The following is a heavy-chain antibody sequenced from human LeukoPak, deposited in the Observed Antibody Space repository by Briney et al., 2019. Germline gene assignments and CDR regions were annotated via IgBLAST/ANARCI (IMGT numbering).Heavy chain of an antibody. Sequence: SETLSLTCAVYGGSFSGYYWSWIRQPPGKGLEWIGEINHSGSTNYNPSLKSRVTISVDTSKNQFSLKLSSVTAADTAVYYCARGYYGFWSGYLMGDYGGQGTLVTVSS. D-gene: IGHD3-3*01. CDR1: GGSFSGYY. V-gene: IGHV4-34*01. CDR2: INHSGST. CDR3: ARGYYGFWSGYLMGDY. J-gene: IGHJ4*02.